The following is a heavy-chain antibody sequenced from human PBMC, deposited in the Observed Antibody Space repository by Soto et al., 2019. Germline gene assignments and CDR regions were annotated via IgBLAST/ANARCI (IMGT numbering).Heavy chain of an antibody. CDR2: ISSSSSYI. Sequence: PGGSLRLSCAASGFAFSSYSMNWVRQAPGKGLEWVSSISSSSSYIYYADSVKGRFTISRDNAKNSLYLQMNSLRAEDTAVYYCARDRVAAAQGMDVWGQGTTVTVSS. CDR3: ARDRVAAAQGMDV. D-gene: IGHD6-13*01. V-gene: IGHV3-21*01. J-gene: IGHJ6*02. CDR1: GFAFSSYS.